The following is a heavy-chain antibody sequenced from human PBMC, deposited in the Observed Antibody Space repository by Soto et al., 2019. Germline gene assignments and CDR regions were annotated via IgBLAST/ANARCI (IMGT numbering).Heavy chain of an antibody. J-gene: IGHJ4*02. CDR2: IRGSGGST. CDR3: AKGPHYYGSGSYYNYPSDY. D-gene: IGHD3-10*01. Sequence: EVQLLESGGGLVQPGGSLRLSCAASGFTFSSYAMSWVRQAPGKGLEWVSAIRGSGGSTYYADSVKGRFTISRDNSKNTLYLQMNSLRAEDTAVYYCAKGPHYYGSGSYYNYPSDYWGQGTLVTVSS. V-gene: IGHV3-23*01. CDR1: GFTFSSYA.